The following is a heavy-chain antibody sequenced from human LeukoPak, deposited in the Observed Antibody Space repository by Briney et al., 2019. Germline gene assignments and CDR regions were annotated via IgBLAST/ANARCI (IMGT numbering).Heavy chain of an antibody. V-gene: IGHV3-11*05. J-gene: IGHJ4*02. CDR2: ISTSSGFT. CDR1: GFTFSDYY. D-gene: IGHD3-16*01. CDR3: AKGSPPGD. Sequence: GGSLRLSCAASGFTFSDYYMTWIRRAPGKGLEWVSYISTSSGFTNYADSVRGRFTISRDNAKNSLYLQMNTLRTEDTAVYYCAKGSPPGDWGQGTLVTVSS.